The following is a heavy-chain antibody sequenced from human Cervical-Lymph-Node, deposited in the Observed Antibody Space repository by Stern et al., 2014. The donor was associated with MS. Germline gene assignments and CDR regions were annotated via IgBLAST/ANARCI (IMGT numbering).Heavy chain of an antibody. V-gene: IGHV1-69*09. J-gene: IGHJ5*02. D-gene: IGHD2-15*01. CDR3: ARGIVTNRPAATLHNLFDP. Sequence: QMQLVQSGAEVKKPGSSVKVSCKASGGTFSSSYAVTWVRQAPGQGLEWMGRIIPFIGLPNYAQKFQTRLTITADKSTSTVYLELSGLTSEDTAVYYCARGIVTNRPAATLHNLFDPWGQGTLVTVSS. CDR2: IIPFIGLP. CDR1: GGTFSSSYA.